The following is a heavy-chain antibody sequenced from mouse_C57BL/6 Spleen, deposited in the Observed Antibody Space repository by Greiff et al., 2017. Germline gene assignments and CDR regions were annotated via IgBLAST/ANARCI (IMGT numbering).Heavy chain of an antibody. D-gene: IGHD2-4*01. CDR3: ARENDYDLGY. V-gene: IGHV3-6*01. CDR2: ISYDGSN. J-gene: IGHJ2*01. Sequence: VKLQASGPCLVKPSQSLSLTCSVTGYSITSVYYWNWIRQFPGNKLEWMGYISYDGSNNYNPSLNNRISITRDTSKNQFFLKLNSVTTEDTATYYCARENDYDLGYWGQGTTLTVSS. CDR1: GYSITSVYY.